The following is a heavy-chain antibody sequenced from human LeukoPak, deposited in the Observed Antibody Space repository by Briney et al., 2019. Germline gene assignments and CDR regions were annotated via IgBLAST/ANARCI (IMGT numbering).Heavy chain of an antibody. CDR1: GYTFTSYG. D-gene: IGHD3-22*01. Sequence: GASVKVSCKASGYTFTSYGISWVRQAPGQGLEWMGWISAYNGNTNYAQKLQGRVTMTTDTSTSTAYMELSNLRSEDTAVYYCAREDYYDSGSFDPWGQGTLVTVSS. V-gene: IGHV1-18*01. J-gene: IGHJ5*02. CDR2: ISAYNGNT. CDR3: AREDYYDSGSFDP.